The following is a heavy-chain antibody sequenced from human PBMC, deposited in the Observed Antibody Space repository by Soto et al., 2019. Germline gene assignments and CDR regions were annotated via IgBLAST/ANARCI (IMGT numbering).Heavy chain of an antibody. D-gene: IGHD5-12*01. Sequence: QVQLVQSGAEVKKPGSSVRVSCKASGGTFSSYAISWVRQAPGQGLEWMGGIIPIFGTANYAQKFQGRVTITADESTSTAYMELSSLRSEDTAVYYCARDLGLERWLQSPFDYWGQGTLVTVSS. CDR1: GGTFSSYA. CDR2: IIPIFGTA. CDR3: ARDLGLERWLQSPFDY. J-gene: IGHJ4*02. V-gene: IGHV1-69*01.